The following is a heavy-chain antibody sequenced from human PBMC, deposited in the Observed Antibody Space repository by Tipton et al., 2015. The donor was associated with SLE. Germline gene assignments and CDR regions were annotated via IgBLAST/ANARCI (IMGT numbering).Heavy chain of an antibody. J-gene: IGHJ4*02. Sequence: TLSLTCAVFGGSFSGNYWIWIRQPPGKGLEWIGEINHRGSTNYSPSLQSRVTISADTSKNQFSLKMTSVTAADTAMYYCARQRVQPGGDYFDYWGQGALVTVSS. CDR1: GGSFSGNY. CDR2: INHRGST. V-gene: IGHV4-34*01. CDR3: ARQRVQPGGDYFDY. D-gene: IGHD6-6*01.